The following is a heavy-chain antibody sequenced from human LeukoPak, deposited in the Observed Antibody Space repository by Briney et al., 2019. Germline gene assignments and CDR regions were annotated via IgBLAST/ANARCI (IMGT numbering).Heavy chain of an antibody. D-gene: IGHD6-13*01. J-gene: IGHJ6*03. CDR1: GFTFSSYG. CDR2: ISYDGSNN. Sequence: GGSLTLSCAASGFTFSSYGMHWVRQAPGKGLEWVAVISYDGSNNYYADSVKGRFTISRDNSKNTLYLQMNSLTAEDTAVYYCAKIAAAGTYYYYYMDVWGKGTTVTVSS. V-gene: IGHV3-30*18. CDR3: AKIAAAGTYYYYYMDV.